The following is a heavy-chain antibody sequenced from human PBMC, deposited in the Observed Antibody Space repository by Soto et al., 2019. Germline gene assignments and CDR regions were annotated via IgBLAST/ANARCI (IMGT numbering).Heavy chain of an antibody. CDR3: ARARPKYYDFWSGPSYDY. V-gene: IGHV3-74*01. D-gene: IGHD3-3*01. J-gene: IGHJ4*02. CDR2: INSDGSST. CDR1: GFTFSSYW. Sequence: PGGSLRLSYAASGFTFSSYWMHWVRQAPGKGLVWVSRINSDGSSTSYADSVKGRFTISRDNAKNTLYLQMNSLRAEDTAVYYCARARPKYYDFWSGPSYDYWGQGTLVTVSS.